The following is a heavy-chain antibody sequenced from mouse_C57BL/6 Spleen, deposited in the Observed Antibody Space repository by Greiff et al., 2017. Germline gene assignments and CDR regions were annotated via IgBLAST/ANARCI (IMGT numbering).Heavy chain of an antibody. CDR2: IHPSDSDT. J-gene: IGHJ4*01. V-gene: IGHV1-74*01. D-gene: IGHD4-1*01. CDR3: ATPNWESYAMDY. Sequence: QVQLQQPGAELVKPGASVKVSCKASGYTFTSYWMHWVKQRPGQGLEWIGRIHPSDSDTNYNQKFKGKATLTVDKSSSTAYMQLSSLTSEDSAVXYCATPNWESYAMDYWGQGTSVTVSS. CDR1: GYTFTSYW.